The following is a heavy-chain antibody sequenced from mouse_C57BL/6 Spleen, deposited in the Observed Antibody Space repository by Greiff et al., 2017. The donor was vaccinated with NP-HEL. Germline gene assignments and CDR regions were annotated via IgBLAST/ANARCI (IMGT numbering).Heavy chain of an antibody. CDR2: IDPSDSYT. CDR3: ARTYYDGRPWYFDV. J-gene: IGHJ1*03. CDR1: GYTFTSYW. Sequence: QVQLQQPGAELVMPGASVKLSCKASGYTFTSYWMHWVKQRPGQGLEWIGEIDPSDSYTNYNQKFKGKSTLTVDKSSSTAYMQLSSLTSEDSAVYYCARTYYDGRPWYFDVWGTGTTVTVSS. V-gene: IGHV1-69*01. D-gene: IGHD1-1*01.